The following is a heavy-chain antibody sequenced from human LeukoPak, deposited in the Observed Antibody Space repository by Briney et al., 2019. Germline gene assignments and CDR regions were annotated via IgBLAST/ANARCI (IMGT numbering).Heavy chain of an antibody. CDR3: ARWEARDTWVYDY. D-gene: IGHD1-26*01. CDR1: GFTLSNYW. Sequence: GGSLRLSCAASGFTLSNYWMSWVRQAPGKGLEWVANIKQDGSKLSYVDSVKRRFTASRDNAKNSLYLQMNSLRAEDTAVYYCARWEARDTWVYDYWGQGTLVTVSS. J-gene: IGHJ4*02. V-gene: IGHV3-7*01. CDR2: IKQDGSKL.